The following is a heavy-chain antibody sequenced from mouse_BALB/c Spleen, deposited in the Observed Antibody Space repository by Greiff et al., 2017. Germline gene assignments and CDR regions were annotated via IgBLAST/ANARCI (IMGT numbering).Heavy chain of an antibody. V-gene: IGHV5-6-5*01. Sequence: EVKLQESGGGLVKPGGSLKLSCAASGFTFSSYAMSWVRQTPEKRLEWVASISSGGSTYYPDSVKGRFTISRDNARNILYLQMSSLRSEDTAMYYCARDYYGKDFDYWGQGTTLTVSS. J-gene: IGHJ2*01. D-gene: IGHD1-1*01. CDR1: GFTFSSYA. CDR3: ARDYYGKDFDY. CDR2: ISSGGST.